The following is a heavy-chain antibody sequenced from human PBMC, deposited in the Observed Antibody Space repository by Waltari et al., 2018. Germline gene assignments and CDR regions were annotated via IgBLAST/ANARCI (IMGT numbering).Heavy chain of an antibody. V-gene: IGHV3-9*01. J-gene: IGHJ3*01. CDR3: ARKIRTYYVVAFDL. D-gene: IGHD1-26*01. CDR2: ISWNGENV. Sequence: EEQLVESGGGLVQPGRSLRLSCAASGFTFDDHAMHWVRQAPGKGLELVSSISWNGENVAYADSVKGRYTISRDNAKKSLFLQMNSVRPEDTALYYCARKIRTYYVVAFDLWGQGTMVLVSS. CDR1: GFTFDDHA.